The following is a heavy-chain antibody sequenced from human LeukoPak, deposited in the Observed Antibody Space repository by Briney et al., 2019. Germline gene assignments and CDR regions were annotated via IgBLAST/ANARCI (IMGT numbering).Heavy chain of an antibody. J-gene: IGHJ4*02. Sequence: TGQSLRLSCATSGFTFSTFWMHWVSHAPGRGLVWVSRINHDGSSTNYADSVKGRFTISRDNAKNTMHLQMNSLRAEDTAVYYCVRDWGYDSSGYWQKYFDSWGQGTLVTVSS. CDR3: VRDWGYDSSGYWQKYFDS. CDR2: INHDGSST. D-gene: IGHD3-22*01. V-gene: IGHV3-74*01. CDR1: GFTFSTFW.